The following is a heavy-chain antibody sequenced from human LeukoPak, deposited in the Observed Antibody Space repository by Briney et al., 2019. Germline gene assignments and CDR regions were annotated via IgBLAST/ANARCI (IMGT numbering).Heavy chain of an antibody. J-gene: IGHJ3*02. CDR2: IYYSGST. CDR1: GGSFSGYY. D-gene: IGHD2-2*01. V-gene: IGHV4-59*08. CDR3: ARAPPGYCSSTSCSRLGAFDI. Sequence: SETLSLTCAVYGGSFSGYYWSWIRQPPGKGLEWIGYIYYSGSTNYNPSLKSRVTISVDTSKNQFSLKLSSVTAADTAVYYCARAPPGYCSSTSCSRLGAFDIWGQGTMVTVSS.